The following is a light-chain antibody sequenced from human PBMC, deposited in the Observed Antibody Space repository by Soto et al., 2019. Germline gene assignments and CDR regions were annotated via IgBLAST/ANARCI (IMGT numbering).Light chain of an antibody. J-gene: IGKJ4*01. Sequence: EIPMTPSPSTLFVSVGDTVTINCRASQSISAWLAWYQQRPGKAPKLLIYKMSASERGVPSRFSGSGYGTEFTLTISSLQPDDFATYYCQQYNTYSSLTFGGGTKVDIK. CDR1: QSISAW. V-gene: IGKV1-5*03. CDR3: QQYNTYSSLT. CDR2: KMS.